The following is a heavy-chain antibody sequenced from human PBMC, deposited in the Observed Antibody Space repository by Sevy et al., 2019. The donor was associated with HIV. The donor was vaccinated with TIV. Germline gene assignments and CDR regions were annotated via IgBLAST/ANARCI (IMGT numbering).Heavy chain of an antibody. V-gene: IGHV3-21*04. D-gene: IGHD2-8*02. Sequence: GGSLRLSCAASGIAFSVYSMNWIRQAPGKGLEWVSTLSCGCGKIYYADSVKGRFTISRDNSKNSFYLQMDILRVEDTALYYGAREWCTISHAHWGQGTRVTVSS. CDR2: LSCGCGKI. CDR3: AREWCTISHAH. J-gene: IGHJ4*02. CDR1: GIAFSVYS.